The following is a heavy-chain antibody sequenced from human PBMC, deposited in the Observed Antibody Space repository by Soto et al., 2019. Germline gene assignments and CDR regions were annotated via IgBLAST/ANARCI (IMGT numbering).Heavy chain of an antibody. J-gene: IGHJ4*02. Sequence: SETLSLTCSVSGASVRSGDYYWSCIRQAPGKGLEWIGYIYNSGGSYYNPSLKGRLTISIDTSKNQFSLKLNSVTAADTAIYYCVGTGTTDDYWGRGTRDTVTS. V-gene: IGHV4-30-4*01. CDR3: VGTGTTDDY. CDR1: GASVRSGDYY. D-gene: IGHD4-17*01. CDR2: IYNSGGS.